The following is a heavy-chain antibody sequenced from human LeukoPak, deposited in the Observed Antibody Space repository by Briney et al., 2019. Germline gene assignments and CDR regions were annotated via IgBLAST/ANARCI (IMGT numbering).Heavy chain of an antibody. CDR3: ASGDYYGSGSYEYYFDY. Sequence: GGSLRLSCAASGFTFSSYAMHWVRQAPGKGLEWVAVISYDGSNKYYADSVKGRFTISRDNSKNTLYLQMNSLRAEDTAVYYCASGDYYGSGSYEYYFDYWGQGTLVTVSS. J-gene: IGHJ4*02. V-gene: IGHV3-30-3*01. CDR2: ISYDGSNK. D-gene: IGHD3-10*01. CDR1: GFTFSSYA.